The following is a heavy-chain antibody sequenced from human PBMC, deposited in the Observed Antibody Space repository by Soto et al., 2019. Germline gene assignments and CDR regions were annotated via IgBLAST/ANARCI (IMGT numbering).Heavy chain of an antibody. V-gene: IGHV3-21*01. CDR1: GFTFSSYS. CDR2: ISSSSSYI. J-gene: IGHJ4*02. D-gene: IGHD6-13*01. Sequence: PGGSLRLSCAASGFTFSSYSMNWVRQAPGKGLEWVSSISSSSSYIYYADSVKGRFTISRDNAKNSLYLQMNSLRAEDTAVYYCARAPGLGGAAAGTIGYWGQGTLVTVSS. CDR3: ARAPGLGGAAAGTIGY.